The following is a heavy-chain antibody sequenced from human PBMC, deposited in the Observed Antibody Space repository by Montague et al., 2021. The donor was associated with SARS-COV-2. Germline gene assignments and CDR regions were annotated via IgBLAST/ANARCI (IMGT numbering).Heavy chain of an antibody. CDR3: AKSVLSLGLYDY. D-gene: IGHD3-16*01. V-gene: IGHV3-23*01. Sequence: SLRLSCAASGFSFNGYGMNWVRQAPGKGLEWVSTISGSAAITYQADSVKGRFTISRDNSKSTLYLQMNSLRAEDTAVYYCAKSVLSLGLYDYWGQGTLVAVSS. CDR2: ISGSAAIT. CDR1: GFSFNGYG. J-gene: IGHJ4*02.